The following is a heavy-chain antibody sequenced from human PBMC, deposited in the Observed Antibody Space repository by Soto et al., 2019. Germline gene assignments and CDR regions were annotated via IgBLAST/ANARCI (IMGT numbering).Heavy chain of an antibody. Sequence: SETLSLTCTVSGGSINGYFWSWIRQPPGKGLEWIGYIHYSGATKLRSSLKSRLDISVDTSENQFSLKLTSVTAADTAVYYCARFLVNARYEASGYDIFVVWGQGTMVPVS. D-gene: IGHD3-3*01. CDR2: IHYSGAT. CDR3: ARFLVNARYEASGYDIFVV. J-gene: IGHJ3*01. CDR1: GGSINGYF. V-gene: IGHV4-59*01.